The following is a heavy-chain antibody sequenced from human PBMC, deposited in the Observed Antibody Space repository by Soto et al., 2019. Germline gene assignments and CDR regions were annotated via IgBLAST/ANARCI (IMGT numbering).Heavy chain of an antibody. J-gene: IGHJ5*02. CDR2: ISNDGRNK. Sequence: GGSLRLSCAASGVTFSSDAMHWVRQAPGTGLEWVAVISNDGRNKDYVDSVKGRFTISRDNSKNMVYLQMDSLRVEDTAVYYCVRGGGGGLFDPWGQGTMVTVSS. D-gene: IGHD2-15*01. CDR3: VRGGGGGLFDP. CDR1: GVTFSSDA. V-gene: IGHV3-30-3*01.